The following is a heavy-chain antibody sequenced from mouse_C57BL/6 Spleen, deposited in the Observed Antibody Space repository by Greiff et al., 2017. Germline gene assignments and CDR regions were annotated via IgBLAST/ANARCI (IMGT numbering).Heavy chain of an antibody. CDR2: ISSGGSYT. V-gene: IGHV5-6*01. Sequence: EVYLVESGGDLVKPGGSLKLSCAASGFTFSSYGMSWVRQTPDKRLEWVATISSGGSYTYYPDSVKGRFTISRDNAKNTLYLQMSSLKSEDTAMYYCARPHYYGYFDYWGQGTTLTVSS. CDR3: ARPHYYGYFDY. J-gene: IGHJ2*01. CDR1: GFTFSSYG. D-gene: IGHD1-1*01.